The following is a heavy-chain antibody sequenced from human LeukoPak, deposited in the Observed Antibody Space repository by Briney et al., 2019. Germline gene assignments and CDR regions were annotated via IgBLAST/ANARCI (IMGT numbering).Heavy chain of an antibody. CDR3: AKDVISMNGIWDPFDI. CDR1: GGTFSSYA. CDR2: IIPIFGTA. Sequence: SVKVSCKASGGTFSSYAISWVRQAPGQGLEWMGGIIPIFGTANYAQKFQGRVTITADESTSTAYMELSSLRSEDTAIYYCAKDVISMNGIWDPFDIWGQGTMVTVSS. J-gene: IGHJ3*02. D-gene: IGHD3-3*02. V-gene: IGHV1-69*13.